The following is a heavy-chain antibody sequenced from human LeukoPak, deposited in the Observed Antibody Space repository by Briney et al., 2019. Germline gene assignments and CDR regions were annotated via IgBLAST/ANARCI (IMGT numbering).Heavy chain of an antibody. Sequence: GESLKISCKASGYSLTNYWIGWVRQMPGKGLEWMGIIYPGDSDTRYRPSFQGQVTISVDKSISTAYLQWSSLKASDTAMYYCARQDGNSKYYFDYWGQGTLVTVSS. D-gene: IGHD1-1*01. CDR2: IYPGDSDT. J-gene: IGHJ4*02. CDR1: GYSLTNYW. V-gene: IGHV5-51*01. CDR3: ARQDGNSKYYFDY.